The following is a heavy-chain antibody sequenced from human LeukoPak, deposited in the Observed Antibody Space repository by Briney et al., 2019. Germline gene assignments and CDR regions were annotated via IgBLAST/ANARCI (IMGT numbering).Heavy chain of an antibody. CDR3: ARQEDIVATPDAFDI. CDR2: IYPGDSDT. D-gene: IGHD5-12*01. J-gene: IGHJ3*02. V-gene: IGHV5-51*01. Sequence: GESLKISCKGSGYSFTSYWIGWVRQMPGKGLEWMGIIYPGDSDTRYSPSFQGQVIISADKSISTAYLQWSSLKASDTAMYYCARQEDIVATPDAFDIWGQGTMVTVSS. CDR1: GYSFTSYW.